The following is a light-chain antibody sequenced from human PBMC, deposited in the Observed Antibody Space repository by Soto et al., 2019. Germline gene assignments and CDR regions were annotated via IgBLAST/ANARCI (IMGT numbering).Light chain of an antibody. Sequence: DIHMTQSPSTLSASVGDRVTITCRASQSLSSRLAWYQQKPGKAPELLIYDASSLKSGVPSRFSGSESGTEFTLTISSLQPDDFATYYCQQYNNFWTFDQGTKVDIK. CDR2: DAS. V-gene: IGKV1-5*01. CDR3: QQYNNFWT. J-gene: IGKJ1*01. CDR1: QSLSSR.